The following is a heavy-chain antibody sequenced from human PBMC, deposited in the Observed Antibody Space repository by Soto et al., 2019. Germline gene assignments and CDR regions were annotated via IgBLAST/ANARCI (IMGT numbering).Heavy chain of an antibody. Sequence: SVKVSCKASGGTFSSYAISWVRQAPGQGLEWMGGIIPIFGTANYAQKFQGRVTITADESTSTAYMELSSLRSEDTAVYYCARDWVRYYYDSSGYFGNWFDPWG. CDR1: GGTFSSYA. CDR2: IIPIFGTA. V-gene: IGHV1-69*13. CDR3: ARDWVRYYYDSSGYFGNWFDP. J-gene: IGHJ5*02. D-gene: IGHD3-22*01.